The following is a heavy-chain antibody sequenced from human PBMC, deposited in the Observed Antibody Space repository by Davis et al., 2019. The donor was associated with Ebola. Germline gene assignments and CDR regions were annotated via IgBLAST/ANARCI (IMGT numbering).Heavy chain of an antibody. Sequence: GESLKISCAVSGVTFSSNYMSWVRQAPGKGLEWVALISGGGTTYYADSVKGHFTISRDNSNNTLYLQTSSLRVDDTAVYYCARARRTAETQSSSWFYFDSWGQGTLVTVSS. CDR3: ARARRTAETQSSSWFYFDS. CDR1: GVTFSSNY. V-gene: IGHV3-53*01. J-gene: IGHJ4*02. CDR2: ISGGGTT. D-gene: IGHD6-13*01.